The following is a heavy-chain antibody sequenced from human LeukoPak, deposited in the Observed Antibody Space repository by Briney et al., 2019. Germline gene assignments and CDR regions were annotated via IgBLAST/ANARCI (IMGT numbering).Heavy chain of an antibody. J-gene: IGHJ2*01. D-gene: IGHD3-3*01. CDR3: AKRSLSGTWYFDL. CDR2: ISSSSSTI. CDR1: GFTFSSHS. Sequence: GGSLRLSCAASGFTFSSHSMNWVRQAPGKGLEWVSYISSSSSTIYYADSVKGRFTISRDNAKNSLYLQMNSLRAEDTAVYYCAKRSLSGTWYFDLWGRGTLVIVSS. V-gene: IGHV3-48*01.